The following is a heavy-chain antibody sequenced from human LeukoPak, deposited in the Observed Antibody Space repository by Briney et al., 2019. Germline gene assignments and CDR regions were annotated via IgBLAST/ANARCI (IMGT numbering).Heavy chain of an antibody. D-gene: IGHD3-22*01. CDR2: IYHSGTT. Sequence: SETLSLTCTVSGGSISSDDYYWSWIRQHPGKGLEWIGHIYHSGTTHHNPSLQSRVFISVDTSKNQFSLKLSSVTAADTAMYYCASLARCTDYYSAEYFQHWGQGTLVSVSS. J-gene: IGHJ1*01. V-gene: IGHV4-31*03. CDR3: ASLARCTDYYSAEYFQH. CDR1: GGSISSDDYY.